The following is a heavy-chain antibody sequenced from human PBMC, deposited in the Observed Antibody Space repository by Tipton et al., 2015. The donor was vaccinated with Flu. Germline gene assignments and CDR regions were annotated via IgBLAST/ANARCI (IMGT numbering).Heavy chain of an antibody. CDR1: GGSISSGDYY. V-gene: IGHV4-31*03. CDR2: IYYSGIT. Sequence: TLSLTCTVSGGSISSGDYYWSWIRQHPGKGLEWIGYIYYSGITSYNPSLKNRVTISVDTSKNQFSLSLTSVTAADTAMYYCARGSWEVRFDPWGQGTLVTVSS. CDR3: ARGSWEVRFDP. J-gene: IGHJ5*02. D-gene: IGHD1-26*01.